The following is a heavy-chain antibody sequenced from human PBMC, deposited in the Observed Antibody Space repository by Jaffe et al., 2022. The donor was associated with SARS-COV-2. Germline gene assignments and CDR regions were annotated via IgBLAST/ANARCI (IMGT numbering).Heavy chain of an antibody. CDR3: AREPLRLGELLGGGMDV. J-gene: IGHJ6*02. CDR2: IYYSGST. CDR1: GGSISSGDYY. D-gene: IGHD3-16*01. V-gene: IGHV4-30-4*01. Sequence: QVQLQESGPGLVKPSQTLSLTCTVSGGSISSGDYYWSWIRQPPGKGLEWIGYIYYSGSTYYNPSLKSRVTISVDTSKNQFSLKLSSVTAADTAVYYCAREPLRLGELLGGGMDVWGQGTTVTVSS.